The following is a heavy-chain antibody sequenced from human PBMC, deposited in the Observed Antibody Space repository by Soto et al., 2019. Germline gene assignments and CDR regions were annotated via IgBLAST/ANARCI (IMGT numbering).Heavy chain of an antibody. V-gene: IGHV1-8*02. J-gene: IGHJ5*02. CDR3: ARGPSRLIMIADPDEGLLWVDP. Sequence: QVQLVQSGAAVKKPGASVKVSCKASGYNLGHYDLNWVRQATAQGLEWMGWMNHKNGDTGHAQKFQGRVTLTRDTTISTACMELSGLRPQDTGVYYSARGPSRLIMIADPDEGLLWVDPWGQGTLVIAPS. CDR2: MNHKNGDT. D-gene: IGHD2-21*01. CDR1: GYNLGHYD.